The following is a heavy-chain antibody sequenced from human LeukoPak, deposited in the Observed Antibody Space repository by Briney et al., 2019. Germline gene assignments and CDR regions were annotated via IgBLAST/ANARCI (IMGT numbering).Heavy chain of an antibody. Sequence: GGSLRLSCAASGFTFSSYAMSWVRQAPGKGLEWVPAISGSGGSTYYADSVKGRFTISRDNSKNTLYLQMNSLRAEDTAVYYCAKDARYHYDSSGYYDYWGQGTLVTVSS. J-gene: IGHJ4*02. V-gene: IGHV3-23*01. D-gene: IGHD3-22*01. CDR1: GFTFSSYA. CDR3: AKDARYHYDSSGYYDY. CDR2: ISGSGGST.